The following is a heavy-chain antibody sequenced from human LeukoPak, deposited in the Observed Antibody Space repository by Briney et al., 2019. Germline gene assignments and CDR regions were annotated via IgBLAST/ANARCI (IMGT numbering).Heavy chain of an antibody. J-gene: IGHJ3*02. V-gene: IGHV3-53*01. CDR1: GFTVSNNY. D-gene: IGHD1-14*01. CDR3: VRKNRDFNAAFDI. Sequence: PGGSLRLSCTASGFTVSNNYMSWVRQAPGEGLEWVSISYSDSNTNYADSVKGRFTISRDTSQNTLSLQMNSLRAEDTAVYYCVRKNRDFNAAFDIWGQGTVDTVSS. CDR2: SYSDSNT.